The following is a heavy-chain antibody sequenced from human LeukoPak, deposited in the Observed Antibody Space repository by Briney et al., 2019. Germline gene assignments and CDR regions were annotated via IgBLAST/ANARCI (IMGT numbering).Heavy chain of an antibody. CDR2: INSDGTNT. CDR1: RFTFDSYW. D-gene: IGHD3-22*01. CDR3: ARDINFDSRGFYYLTDAFDI. J-gene: IGHJ3*02. Sequence: GGSLRLSCAASRFTFDSYWMHWVRQAPGKGLVWVSRINSDGTNTTYADSVKGRFTISRDNAKNTLYLQMNSLRAEDTAVYFCARDINFDSRGFYYLTDAFDIWGRGTMVTVS. V-gene: IGHV3-74*01.